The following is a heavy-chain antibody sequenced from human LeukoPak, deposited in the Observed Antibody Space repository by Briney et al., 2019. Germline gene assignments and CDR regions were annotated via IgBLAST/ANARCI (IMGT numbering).Heavy chain of an antibody. CDR2: ISSSSSTI. J-gene: IGHJ6*03. Sequence: GGSLRLSCAASGFTFSSYSMNWVRQAPGKGLEWVSYISSSSSTIYYADSVKGRFTISRDNAKNSLYLQMNSLRAEDTAVYYCAREVSSPPYYYYMDVWGKGTTVTVSS. CDR1: GFTFSSYS. CDR3: AREVSSPPYYYYMDV. D-gene: IGHD6-13*01. V-gene: IGHV3-48*01.